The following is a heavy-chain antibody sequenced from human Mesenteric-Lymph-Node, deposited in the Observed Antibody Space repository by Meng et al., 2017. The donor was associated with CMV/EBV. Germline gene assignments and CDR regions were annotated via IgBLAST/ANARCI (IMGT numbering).Heavy chain of an antibody. D-gene: IGHD3-16*01. J-gene: IGHJ4*02. Sequence: GESLKISCKGSGYSFATYWIGWVRQMPGKGLEWMGIIYPGNSDTRYSPPFEGQVTISADKSISTAYLQWSSLKASDTAIYYCARDPNFWVGFDSWGQGTLVTVSS. CDR1: GYSFATYW. CDR2: IYPGNSDT. V-gene: IGHV5-51*01. CDR3: ARDPNFWVGFDS.